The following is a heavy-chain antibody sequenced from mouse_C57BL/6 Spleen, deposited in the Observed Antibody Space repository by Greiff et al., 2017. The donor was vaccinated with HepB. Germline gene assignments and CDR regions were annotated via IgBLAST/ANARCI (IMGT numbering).Heavy chain of an antibody. D-gene: IGHD1-1*01. V-gene: IGHV5-2*01. Sequence: EVMLVESGGGLVQPGESLKLSCESNEYEFPSHDMSWVRKTPEKRLELVAAINSDGGSTYYPDTMERRFIISRDNTKKTLYLQMSSLRSEDTALYYCARHGGYYGSSLPFAYWGQGTLVTVSA. CDR1: EYEFPSHD. CDR3: ARHGGYYGSSLPFAY. CDR2: INSDGGST. J-gene: IGHJ3*01.